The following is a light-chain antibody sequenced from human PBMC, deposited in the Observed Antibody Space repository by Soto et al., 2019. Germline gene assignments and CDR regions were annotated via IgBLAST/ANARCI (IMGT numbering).Light chain of an antibody. Sequence: QSALTQPASVSGSPGQSITISCTGTNSDVGTYNYVSWYQQHPGKAPKLMIYKVTNRPSGVSYRFSGSKSGNTASLTISGLQAEDEADYFCSSYTSTSTLHYVFGTGTKLTVL. J-gene: IGLJ1*01. V-gene: IGLV2-14*01. CDR2: KVT. CDR3: SSYTSTSTLHYV. CDR1: NSDVGTYNY.